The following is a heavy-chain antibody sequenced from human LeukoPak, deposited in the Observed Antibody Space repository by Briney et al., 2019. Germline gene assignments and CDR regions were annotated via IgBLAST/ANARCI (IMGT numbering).Heavy chain of an antibody. V-gene: IGHV1-8*01. D-gene: IGHD5-18*01. CDR3: ASEGNTAMAPFDY. J-gene: IGHJ4*02. CDR2: MNPNSGNT. CDR1: GYTFTSYD. Sequence: ASVKVSCKASGYTFTSYDINWVRQATGQGLEWMGWMNPNSGNTGYAQKFQGRVTMTRNTSISTAYMELSSLRPEDTAVYYCASEGNTAMAPFDYWGQGTLVTVSS.